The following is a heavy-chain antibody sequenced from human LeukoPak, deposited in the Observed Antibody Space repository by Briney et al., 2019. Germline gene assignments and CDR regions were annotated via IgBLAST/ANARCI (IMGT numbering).Heavy chain of an antibody. D-gene: IGHD2-2*01. CDR1: GGSFRGYD. V-gene: IGHV4-34*01. J-gene: IGHJ4*02. CDR3: ASTERCSTTCPLDY. Sequence: KASETLSLTCAVYGGSFRGYDWRWVRQPPGKGLEWIGEINHSGSTNYNPSLKSRVTISLDTSMKKFSLKLNSVTPADTAVYYCASTERCSTTCPLDYWGQGTLVTVSS. CDR2: INHSGST.